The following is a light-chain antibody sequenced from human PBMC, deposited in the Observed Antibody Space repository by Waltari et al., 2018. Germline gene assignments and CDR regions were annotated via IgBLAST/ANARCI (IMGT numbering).Light chain of an antibody. CDR2: WAS. Sequence: DIVMTQSPDSLAVSLGERATINCKSSQTIFYGSNNKNYLACYQQKPRQPPRLLLYWASTRESGFPDRFSGSGSGTDFTLTISSLQAEDVAVYYCQQYYDTPYTFGQGTKLEIK. J-gene: IGKJ2*01. CDR3: QQYYDTPYT. V-gene: IGKV4-1*01. CDR1: QTIFYGSNNKNY.